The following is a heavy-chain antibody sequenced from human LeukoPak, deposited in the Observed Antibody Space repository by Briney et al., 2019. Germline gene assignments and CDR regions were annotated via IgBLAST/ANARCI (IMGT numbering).Heavy chain of an antibody. V-gene: IGHV3-30-3*01. J-gene: IGHJ4*02. CDR1: GFTFSSYA. Sequence: GGSLRLSCAASGFTFSSYAMHWVRQAPGKGLEWVTVISYDGSNKYYADSVKGRFTISRDNSKNTLYLQMNSLRAEDTAVYYCARNYDSSGYRFDYWGQGTLVTVSS. D-gene: IGHD3-22*01. CDR3: ARNYDSSGYRFDY. CDR2: ISYDGSNK.